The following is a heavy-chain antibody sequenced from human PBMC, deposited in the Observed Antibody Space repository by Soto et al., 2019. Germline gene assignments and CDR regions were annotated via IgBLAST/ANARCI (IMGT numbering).Heavy chain of an antibody. Sequence: QVQLVQSGAEVKKPGASVKVSCKASGYTFTSYGISWVRQAPGQGLEWMGWISAYNGNTNYAQKLPGRVTMATDTSTSTAYMELRSLRSDDTAVYYCARDIVLIVYARAPNDAFDIWGQGTMVTVSS. CDR2: ISAYNGNT. D-gene: IGHD2-8*01. CDR3: ARDIVLIVYARAPNDAFDI. V-gene: IGHV1-18*01. CDR1: GYTFTSYG. J-gene: IGHJ3*02.